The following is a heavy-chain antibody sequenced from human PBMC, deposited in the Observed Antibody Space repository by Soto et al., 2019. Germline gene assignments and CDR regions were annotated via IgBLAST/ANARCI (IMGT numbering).Heavy chain of an antibody. CDR1: GGSISSYY. J-gene: IGHJ6*03. Sequence: QVQLQESGPGLVKPSETLSLTCTVSGGSISSYYWSWIRQPPGKGLEWIGYIYYSGSTNYNPSLKSRVTISVDTSKNQFALKLSSVTAADTAVYYCARRSLNGNDHGNTGYYYYYYMDVWGKGTTVTVSS. CDR2: IYYSGST. CDR3: ARRSLNGNDHGNTGYYYYYYMDV. V-gene: IGHV4-59*08. D-gene: IGHD1-1*01.